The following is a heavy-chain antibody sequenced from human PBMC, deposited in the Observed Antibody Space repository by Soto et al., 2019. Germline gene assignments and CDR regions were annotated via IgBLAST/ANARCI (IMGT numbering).Heavy chain of an antibody. CDR2: INHSGST. D-gene: IGHD6-13*01. V-gene: IGHV4-34*01. Sequence: SETLSLTCAVYGGSFSGYYWSWIRQPPGKGLEWIGEINHSGSTNYNPSLKSRVTISLDTSKNQFSLKLSSVTAADTAVYYCARGPLTYSSSWYGYDWFDPWGQGTLVTVSS. CDR1: GGSFSGYY. CDR3: ARGPLTYSSSWYGYDWFDP. J-gene: IGHJ5*02.